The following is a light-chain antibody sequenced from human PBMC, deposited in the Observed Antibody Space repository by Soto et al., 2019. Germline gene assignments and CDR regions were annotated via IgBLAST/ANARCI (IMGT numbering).Light chain of an antibody. Sequence: EIVLTQSPGTLSFSPGERATLSCRASQSVSSNSLAWYQQIPGQAPRLLIYGASSRATGIPDRFSGSGSGTDFTLTISRLEPEDLATYYCKQSKTFPLTFGGGTKVEIK. CDR3: KQSKTFPLT. CDR2: GAS. CDR1: QSVSSNS. J-gene: IGKJ4*01. V-gene: IGKV3-20*01.